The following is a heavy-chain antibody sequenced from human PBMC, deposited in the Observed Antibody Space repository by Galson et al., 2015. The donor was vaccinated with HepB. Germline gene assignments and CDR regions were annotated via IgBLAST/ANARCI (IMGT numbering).Heavy chain of an antibody. CDR1: GGSISSSSYY. D-gene: IGHD2-15*01. Sequence: ETLSLTCTVSGGSISSSSYYWGWIRQPPGKGLEWIGSIYYSGSTYYNPSLKSRVTISVDTSKNQFSLKLSSVTAADTAVYYCARQGLRGGWFDPWGQGTLVTVSS. V-gene: IGHV4-39*01. CDR2: IYYSGST. J-gene: IGHJ5*02. CDR3: ARQGLRGGWFDP.